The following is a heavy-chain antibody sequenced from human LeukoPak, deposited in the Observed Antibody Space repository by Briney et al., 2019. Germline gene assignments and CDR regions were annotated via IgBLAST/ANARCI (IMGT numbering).Heavy chain of an antibody. CDR3: ARDRGAGAFDI. V-gene: IGHV3-30-3*01. J-gene: IGHJ3*02. CDR2: ISYDGSNK. D-gene: IGHD3-10*01. CDR1: GFTFSSYA. Sequence: PGGSLRLSCAASGFTFSSYAMHWVRQAPGKGLEWVAVISYDGSNKYYADSVKGRFTISRDNSKNTLYLQMNSLRAEDTAVYYCARDRGAGAFDIWGQGTMVTVSS.